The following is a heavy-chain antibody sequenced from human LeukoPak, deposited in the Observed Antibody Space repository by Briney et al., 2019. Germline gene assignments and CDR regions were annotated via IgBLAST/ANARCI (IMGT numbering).Heavy chain of an antibody. V-gene: IGHV3-23*01. CDR2: ISGSGGST. CDR3: AKAPLWVVTASPDY. Sequence: PGGSLRLSCAASGFTFSSYAMSWVRQAPGKGLEWVSAISGSGGSTYYADSVKGRFTISRDNSKNTLYLQMNSLRAEDTAVYYCAKAPLWVVTASPDYWGQGTLVTVSS. J-gene: IGHJ4*02. D-gene: IGHD2-21*02. CDR1: GFTFSSYA.